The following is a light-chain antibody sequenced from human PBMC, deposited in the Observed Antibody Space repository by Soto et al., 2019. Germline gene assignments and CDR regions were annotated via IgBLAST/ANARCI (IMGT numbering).Light chain of an antibody. Sequence: EIVLTQSPGTLSLSPGERATLSCRASQSVSNNYLAWYRQKPGQAPRLLIYGESNRATGIPDRFSGSGSGTDFTLTISRLEPEDFAVYYCQQYGSSGTFGQGTKVDIK. CDR1: QSVSNNY. V-gene: IGKV3-20*01. J-gene: IGKJ1*01. CDR3: QQYGSSGT. CDR2: GES.